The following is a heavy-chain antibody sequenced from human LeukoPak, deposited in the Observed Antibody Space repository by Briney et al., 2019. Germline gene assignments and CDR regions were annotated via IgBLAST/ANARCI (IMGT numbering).Heavy chain of an antibody. CDR2: IYYSGST. CDR1: GGSISSYY. Sequence: KPSETLSLTCTVSGGSISSYYWSWIRQPPGKGLEWLGYIYYSGSTNYNPSLKSRVTISVDTSKNQFSLKLSSVTAADTAVYYCARGLGCSGGSCYSFFDYWGQGTLVTVSS. V-gene: IGHV4-59*01. CDR3: ARGLGCSGGSCYSFFDY. D-gene: IGHD2-15*01. J-gene: IGHJ4*02.